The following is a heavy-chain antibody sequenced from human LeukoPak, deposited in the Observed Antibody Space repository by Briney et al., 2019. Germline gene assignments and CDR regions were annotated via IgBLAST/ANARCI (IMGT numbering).Heavy chain of an antibody. D-gene: IGHD1-26*01. J-gene: IGHJ4*02. CDR2: ITSSSTTI. V-gene: IGHV3-48*04. CDR1: GFTLSSYS. CDR3: ARGSGSYQIFDY. Sequence: GGSLRLSCAASGFTLSSYSMNWVRQAPGKGLEWVSYITSSSTTIYYADSVKGRFTISRDNAKNSLFLQMNSLRAEDTAVYYCARGSGSYQIFDYWGQGTLVTVSS.